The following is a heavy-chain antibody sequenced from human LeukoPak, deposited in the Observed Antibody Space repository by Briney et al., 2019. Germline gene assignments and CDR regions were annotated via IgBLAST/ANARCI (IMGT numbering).Heavy chain of an antibody. J-gene: IGHJ6*03. V-gene: IGHV5-51*01. D-gene: IGHD2-2*01. CDR3: ARRVPAGYYYYMDV. Sequence: GESLKISCKAYGYGFTNYWIGWVRQMPGKGLEWMGIMYPGDSDFRYSPSFQGHVSMSADESISTAYLQWSRLQASDTAMYYCARRVPAGYYYYMDVWGKGTTVTVSS. CDR2: MYPGDSDF. CDR1: GYGFTNYW.